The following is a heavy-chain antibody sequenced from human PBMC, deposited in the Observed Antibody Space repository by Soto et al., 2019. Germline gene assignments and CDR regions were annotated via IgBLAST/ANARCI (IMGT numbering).Heavy chain of an antibody. J-gene: IGHJ6*02. Sequence: LSLTCAVYGGSFSGYYWSWIRQPPGKGLEWIGEINHSGSTNYNPSLKSRVTISVDTSKNQFSLKLSSVTAADTAVYYCASSSLYGMDVWGQGTTVTVSS. CDR2: INHSGST. CDR3: ASSSLYGMDV. V-gene: IGHV4-34*01. CDR1: GGSFSGYY.